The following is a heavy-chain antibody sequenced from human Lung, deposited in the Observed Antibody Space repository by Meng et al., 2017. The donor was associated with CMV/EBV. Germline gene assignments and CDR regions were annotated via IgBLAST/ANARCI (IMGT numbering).Heavy chain of an antibody. Sequence: GGSXRLXCAASGFMFSSYTMNWVRQAPGRGLEWVSSISSSSAYIFYADSVKGRFTISRDNAKNSLNLQMHSLRAEDTALYYCARGDYSGYDVPDYLGQGTLVTVSS. CDR2: ISSSSAYI. D-gene: IGHD5-12*01. V-gene: IGHV3-21*06. CDR3: ARGDYSGYDVPDY. J-gene: IGHJ4*02. CDR1: GFMFSSYT.